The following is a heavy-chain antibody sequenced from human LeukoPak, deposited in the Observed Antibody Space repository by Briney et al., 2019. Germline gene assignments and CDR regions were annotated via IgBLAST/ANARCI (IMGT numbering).Heavy chain of an antibody. CDR2: INAGNGNT. V-gene: IGHV1-3*01. CDR1: GYTSTSYA. CDR3: ARDELAVAGHFDY. D-gene: IGHD6-19*01. J-gene: IGHJ4*02. Sequence: ASVKVSCKASGYTSTSYAMHWVRQAPGQRLEWMGWINAGNGNTKYSQKFQGRVTITRDTSASTAYMELSSLRSEDTAVYYCARDELAVAGHFDYWGQGTLVTVSS.